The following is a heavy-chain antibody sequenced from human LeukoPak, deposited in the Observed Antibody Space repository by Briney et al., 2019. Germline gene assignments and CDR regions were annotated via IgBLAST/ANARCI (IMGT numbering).Heavy chain of an antibody. V-gene: IGHV3-74*01. Sequence: GGSLTLSCAAFGFTFSSYWIHWVRQAPGKGPVWVSRINSDGTSTTYADPVKGRFTISRDSAKNTVYLRMNSLRAEDTAVYYCVRGGGADRPYGLDVWGQGTTVTVSS. J-gene: IGHJ6*02. CDR3: VRGGGADRPYGLDV. D-gene: IGHD6-6*01. CDR1: GFTFSSYW. CDR2: INSDGTST.